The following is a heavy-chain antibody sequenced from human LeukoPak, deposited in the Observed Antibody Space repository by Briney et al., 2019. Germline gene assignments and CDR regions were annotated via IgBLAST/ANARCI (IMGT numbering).Heavy chain of an antibody. V-gene: IGHV3-64*02. CDR2: MSSNGRIT. D-gene: IGHD6-19*01. CDR1: GFTFGTYA. J-gene: IGHJ4*02. CDR3: ARVSGWYWFDN. Sequence: GGSLRLSCAASGFTFGTYAMHWVRQAPGKGLEYVSAMSSNGRITYYPDSGKGRFTISRDHSKTCLYLQMGSLRNEDTAVYYCARVSGWYWFDNWGQGTLVTVSS.